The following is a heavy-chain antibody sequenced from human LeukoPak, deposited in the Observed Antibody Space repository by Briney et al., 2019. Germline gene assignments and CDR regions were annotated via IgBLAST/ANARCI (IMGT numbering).Heavy chain of an antibody. CDR2: IYYSGST. D-gene: IGHD1-14*01. V-gene: IGHV4-59*12. Sequence: SETLSLTCTVSGGSISGYYWSWIRQPPGKGLEWIGYIYYSGSTNYNPSLKSRVTISVDTSKNQFSLKLSSVTAADTAVYYCASGRVAVTGDYWGQGTLVTVSS. CDR3: ASGRVAVTGDY. CDR1: GGSISGYY. J-gene: IGHJ4*02.